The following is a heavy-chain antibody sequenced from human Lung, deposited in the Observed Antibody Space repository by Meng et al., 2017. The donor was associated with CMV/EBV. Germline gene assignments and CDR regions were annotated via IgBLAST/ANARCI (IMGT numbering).Heavy chain of an antibody. J-gene: IGHJ4*02. D-gene: IGHD3-10*01. V-gene: IGHV4-34*01. CDR1: GSFSGYY. CDR3: ARGGNYYGSGSYPVLFVY. CDR2: INHSGST. Sequence: GSFSGYYWSWIRQPPGKGLEWIGEINHSGSTNYNPSLKSRVTISVDTSKNQFSLKLSSVTAADTAVYYCARGGNYYGSGSYPVLFVYWGQGTLVTVSS.